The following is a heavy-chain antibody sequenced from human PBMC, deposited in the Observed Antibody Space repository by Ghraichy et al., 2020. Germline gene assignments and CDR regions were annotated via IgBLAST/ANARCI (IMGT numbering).Heavy chain of an antibody. V-gene: IGHV3-7*03. CDR1: AFTFSDYW. Sequence: GGSLRRSCGASAFTFSDYWMNWVRQAPGEGLEWVANIKEDGSEQYYADSVKGRFTISRVNARNSLYLQMNSLRVEDTAVYYCAREHCSDGTCYSGAFDIWGQGTVVTVSS. J-gene: IGHJ3*02. CDR2: IKEDGSEQ. CDR3: AREHCSDGTCYSGAFDI. D-gene: IGHD2-15*01.